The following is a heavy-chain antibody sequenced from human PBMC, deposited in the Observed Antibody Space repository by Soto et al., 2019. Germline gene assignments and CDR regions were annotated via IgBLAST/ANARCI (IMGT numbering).Heavy chain of an antibody. Sequence: PEPLSLTWTVSVGSVSSASFHRRWWPPPPGQRLEWIGYIYYSGSTNYNPSLKSRVTISVDTSKNQFSLKLSSVTAADTAVYYCARVHPYCTNGVCHNWFDPWGQGTLVTVSS. J-gene: IGHJ5*02. CDR2: IYYSGST. CDR1: VGSVSSASFH. CDR3: ARVHPYCTNGVCHNWFDP. D-gene: IGHD2-8*01. V-gene: IGHV4-61*01.